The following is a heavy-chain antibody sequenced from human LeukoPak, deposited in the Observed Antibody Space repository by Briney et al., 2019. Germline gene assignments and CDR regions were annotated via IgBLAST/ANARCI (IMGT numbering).Heavy chain of an antibody. V-gene: IGHV1-69*05. CDR1: GGTFSSYA. Sequence: SVKVSCKASGGTFSSYAISWVRQAPGQGLEWMGGIIPIFGTANYAQKFQGRVTITTDESTGTAYMELSSLRSEDTAVYYCARGSVRAITMIVVVSDAFDIWGQGTMVTVSS. CDR2: IIPIFGTA. J-gene: IGHJ3*02. D-gene: IGHD3-22*01. CDR3: ARGSVRAITMIVVVSDAFDI.